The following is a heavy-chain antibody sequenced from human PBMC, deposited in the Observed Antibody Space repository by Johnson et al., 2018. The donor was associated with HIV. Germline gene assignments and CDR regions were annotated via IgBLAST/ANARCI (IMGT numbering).Heavy chain of an antibody. Sequence: VQLVESVGGLVQPGGSLRLSCAASGFTFSDHYMDWVRQAPGKGLEWVSVIYTGGSTYYADSVTGRFTISRDNSKNTLYLQMNSLRAEDTAVYSCARDLSLVGGWSPFDIWGQGTVVTVSS. J-gene: IGHJ3*02. D-gene: IGHD6-19*01. CDR3: ARDLSLVGGWSPFDI. V-gene: IGHV3-66*01. CDR1: GFTFSDHY. CDR2: IYTGGST.